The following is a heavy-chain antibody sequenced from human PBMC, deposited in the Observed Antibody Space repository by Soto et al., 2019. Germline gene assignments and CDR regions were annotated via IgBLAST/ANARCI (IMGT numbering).Heavy chain of an antibody. CDR2: ISYDGSNK. J-gene: IGHJ6*02. CDR1: GFTFSSYA. D-gene: IGHD1-7*01. CDR3: ARVLFPTRTTHYYYYGMDV. Sequence: QVQLVESGGGVVQPRRSLRLSCAASGFTFSSYAMHWVRQAPGKGLEWVAVISYDGSNKYYADSVKGRFTISRDNSKNTLYLQMNSLRAEDTAVYYCARVLFPTRTTHYYYYGMDVWGQGTTVTVSS. V-gene: IGHV3-30-3*01.